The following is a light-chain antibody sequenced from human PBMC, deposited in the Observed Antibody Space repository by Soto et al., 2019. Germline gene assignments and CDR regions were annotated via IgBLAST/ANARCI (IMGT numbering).Light chain of an antibody. V-gene: IGKV1-39*01. J-gene: IGKJ2*01. CDR1: QSISTY. Sequence: DIQMTQSPSSLSASMGDRVTITCRASQSISTYLNWYQQKPGKAPKLLIYASSTLQSGVPSRFSGSGSGTDFTLTISSLQAEDLATYFCQQTYSPPPNTFGQGTKLQIK. CDR2: ASS. CDR3: QQTYSPPPNT.